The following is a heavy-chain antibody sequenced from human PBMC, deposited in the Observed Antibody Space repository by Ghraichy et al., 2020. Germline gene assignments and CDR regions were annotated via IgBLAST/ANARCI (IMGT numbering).Heavy chain of an antibody. D-gene: IGHD2/OR15-2a*01. J-gene: IGHJ2*01. CDR2: IERAGSEK. CDR3: AVRESAFDL. Sequence: GGSLRLSCAASGFTFSNFWMSWVRQAPGKGLEWVANIERAGSEKHYVDSVKGRFTISRDNAKNSLSLQMNNLRVEDTAVYYCAVRESAFDLWGRGTLVTVSS. V-gene: IGHV3-7*01. CDR1: GFTFSNFW.